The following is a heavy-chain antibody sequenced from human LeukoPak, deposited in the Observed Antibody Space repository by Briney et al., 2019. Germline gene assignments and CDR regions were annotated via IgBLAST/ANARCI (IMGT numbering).Heavy chain of an antibody. CDR2: INHTGGST. J-gene: IGHJ5*02. Sequence: AAVKVSCKASAYTFTSYDMHWVRQAPGQGLDWMGMINHTGGSTTYAQKFHGRVTMTRDTSTSTVYMELSSLSSEDTAVYYCTRANYGVSFGWFDPWGQGTQGTLSS. V-gene: IGHV1-46*01. D-gene: IGHD4-17*01. CDR3: TRANYGVSFGWFDP. CDR1: AYTFTSYD.